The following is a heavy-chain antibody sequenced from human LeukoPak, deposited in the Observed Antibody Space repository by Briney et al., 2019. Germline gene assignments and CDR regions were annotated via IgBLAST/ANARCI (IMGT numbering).Heavy chain of an antibody. Sequence: PSETLSLTCAVYGGSFSGYYWSWIRQPPGKGLEWIGSIYYSGSTYYNPSLKSRVTISVDTSKNQFSLKLNSVTAADTAVYYCARAYWNFDPWGQGTLVTVSS. CDR2: IYYSGST. D-gene: IGHD1-1*01. CDR3: ARAYWNFDP. V-gene: IGHV4-34*01. J-gene: IGHJ5*02. CDR1: GGSFSGYY.